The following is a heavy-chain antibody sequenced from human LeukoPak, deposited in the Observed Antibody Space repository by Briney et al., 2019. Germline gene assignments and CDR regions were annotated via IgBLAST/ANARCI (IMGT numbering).Heavy chain of an antibody. D-gene: IGHD6-6*01. CDR1: GFTFSSYS. CDR3: AKLEAARPVGDAFDI. Sequence: GGSLRLSCAASGFTFSSYSMHWVRQAPGKGLEWVAFIRYDGSNKYYADSVKGRFTISRDNSKNTLYLQMNSLRAEDTAVYYCAKLEAARPVGDAFDIWGQGTMVTVSS. V-gene: IGHV3-30*02. CDR2: IRYDGSNK. J-gene: IGHJ3*02.